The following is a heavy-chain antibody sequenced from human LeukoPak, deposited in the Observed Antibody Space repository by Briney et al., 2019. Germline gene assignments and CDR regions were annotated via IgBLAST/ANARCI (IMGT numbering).Heavy chain of an antibody. V-gene: IGHV3-23*01. J-gene: IGHJ3*02. D-gene: IGHD3-22*01. CDR3: AKAVRGYQHDALDI. Sequence: GGSLRLSCAASGFTFSNFAMSWVRQAPGKGLEWVSTISGGGAYTYYADSVKGRFTISRDNSKNTLDLQMKSLRVEDTALYYCAKAVRGYQHDALDIWGQGTMVTVSS. CDR1: GFTFSNFA. CDR2: ISGGGAYT.